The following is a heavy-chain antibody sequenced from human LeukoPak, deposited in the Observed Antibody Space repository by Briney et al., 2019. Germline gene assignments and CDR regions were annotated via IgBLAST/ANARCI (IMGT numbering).Heavy chain of an antibody. V-gene: IGHV4-39*01. CDR3: ARRGRSGGSYYFDY. CDR2: VHYSGST. CDR1: GDSSSSRNYY. J-gene: IGHJ4*02. D-gene: IGHD1-26*01. Sequence: SETLSLTYTVSGDSSSSRNYYWGWIRQPPWKRLEWIASVHYSGSTYYNPSLKSRVTISVDTANSQFSLSLSSVTAADTAVYYCARRGRSGGSYYFDYWGQGTLVTVSS.